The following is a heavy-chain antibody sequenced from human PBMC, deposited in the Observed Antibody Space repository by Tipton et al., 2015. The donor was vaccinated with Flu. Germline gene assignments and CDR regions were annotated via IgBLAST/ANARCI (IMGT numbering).Heavy chain of an antibody. V-gene: IGHV1-69*15. J-gene: IGHJ4*02. Sequence: QSGPEVKKSGSSVKVSCRASGGRFSIYAINWVRQAPGQGLEWMGRIIPVFGTREYAERFLGRVTFTADESTSTAFMDLSSLTTEDTAVYFCASANYGRPEPWFDYWGQGTLVTVSS. CDR1: GGRFSIYA. D-gene: IGHD4/OR15-4a*01. CDR2: IIPVFGTR. CDR3: ASANYGRPEPWFDY.